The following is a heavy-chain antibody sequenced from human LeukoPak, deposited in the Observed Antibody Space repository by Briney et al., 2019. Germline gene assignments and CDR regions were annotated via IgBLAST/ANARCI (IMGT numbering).Heavy chain of an antibody. CDR3: ARTMWGFDY. D-gene: IGHD7-27*01. V-gene: IGHV3-48*03. J-gene: IGHJ4*02. Sequence: PGGSLRLSCAPSGFAFSSYEMNWVRQAPGKGLEWVSYISSSGSIIYYADSVKGRFTISRDNAKNSLFLQMNSLRVEDTAVYYCARTMWGFDYWGQGTLVTVSS. CDR2: ISSSGSII. CDR1: GFAFSSYE.